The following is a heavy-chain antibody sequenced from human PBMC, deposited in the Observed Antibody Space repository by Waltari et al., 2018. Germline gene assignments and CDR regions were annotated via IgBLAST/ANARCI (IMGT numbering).Heavy chain of an antibody. V-gene: IGHV4-4*07. CDR2: IYANGNT. CDR1: GGSVDNFY. Sequence: QVQLPESGPGLVKPSATLSLTCTVPGGSVDNFYWSWIRQPAGKGLEWIGRIYANGNTNYNPSLKTRVTMSEDMSKNEVSLTLTSVTAADTAVYYCAKMAAKVGAHDAFDIWGQGTMVIVSS. CDR3: AKMAAKVGAHDAFDI. J-gene: IGHJ3*02. D-gene: IGHD1-26*01.